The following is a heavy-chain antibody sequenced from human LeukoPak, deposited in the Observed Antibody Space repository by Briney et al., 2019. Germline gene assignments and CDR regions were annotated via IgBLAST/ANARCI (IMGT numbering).Heavy chain of an antibody. CDR2: IYHSGST. V-gene: IGHV4-38-2*02. CDR3: ARAPPDYYGSGSPLDY. D-gene: IGHD3-10*01. Sequence: PSETLSLTCTVSGYSISSGYYWGWIRQPPGKGLEWIGSIYHSGSTYYNPSLKSRVTISVDTSKNQFSLKLSSVTAADTAVYYCARAPPDYYGSGSPLDYWGQGTLVTVSS. CDR1: GYSISSGYY. J-gene: IGHJ4*02.